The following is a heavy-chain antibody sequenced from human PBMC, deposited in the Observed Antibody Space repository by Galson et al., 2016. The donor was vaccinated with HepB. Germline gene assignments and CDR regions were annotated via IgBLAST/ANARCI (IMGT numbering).Heavy chain of an antibody. CDR3: AREWAGRASCYYGSETYYTFDY. V-gene: IGHV3-7*01. CDR2: IKQDGSEK. CDR1: GVSISGYW. D-gene: IGHD3-10*01. J-gene: IGHJ4*02. Sequence: SLRLSCAASGVSISGYWMSWVRQAPGKGLQWVANIKQDGSEKYFVDSVKGRFTISRDNAKNSLYLQMNSLRGEDSAVYYCAREWAGRASCYYGSETYYTFDYWGRGTLVTVSS.